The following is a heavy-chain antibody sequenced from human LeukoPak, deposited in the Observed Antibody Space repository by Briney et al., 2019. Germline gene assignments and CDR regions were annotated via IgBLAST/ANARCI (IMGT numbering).Heavy chain of an antibody. J-gene: IGHJ4*02. Sequence: GGSLRLSCAASGFTFSTYWMDRVRQVPGKGLEWVANINHDGSEIDYVDSVKGRFTISRDNAKNSLYLQMNSLRAEDTAVYYCARDVGGRYCSSTSCYSPLWGQGTLVTVSS. CDR1: GFTFSTYW. D-gene: IGHD2-2*01. CDR2: INHDGSEI. V-gene: IGHV3-7*01. CDR3: ARDVGGRYCSSTSCYSPL.